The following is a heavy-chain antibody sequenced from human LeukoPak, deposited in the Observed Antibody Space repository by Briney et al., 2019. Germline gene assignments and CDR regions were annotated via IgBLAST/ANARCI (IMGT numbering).Heavy chain of an antibody. CDR3: ARLIFGSGWYWGYFDY. V-gene: IGHV5-51*01. CDR2: IYPADSDT. CDR1: GYSFTSYW. D-gene: IGHD6-19*01. Sequence: PGESLKISCKGSGYSFTSYWIGWVRQMPGKGLEWLGIIYPADSDTRYSPSFQGQVTMSVDKSISTAYLQWSSLKASDTAIYYCARLIFGSGWYWGYFDYWGQGTLVTVSS. J-gene: IGHJ4*02.